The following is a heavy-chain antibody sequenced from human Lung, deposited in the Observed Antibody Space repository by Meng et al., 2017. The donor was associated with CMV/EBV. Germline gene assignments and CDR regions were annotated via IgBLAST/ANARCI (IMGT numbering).Heavy chain of an antibody. CDR3: AGEEAGDYDSSGPVDY. J-gene: IGHJ4*02. CDR1: GGSFSHNY. D-gene: IGHD3-22*01. Sequence: LXCAASGGSFSHNYWSWIRQPPGKGLEWIGEVNHRGSSNYNPSLMSRFTISVDTTKKTGYLKMSAVTAADTAVDYCAGEEAGDYDSSGPVDYWGKGTXVNGAS. CDR2: VNHRGSS. V-gene: IGHV4-34*01.